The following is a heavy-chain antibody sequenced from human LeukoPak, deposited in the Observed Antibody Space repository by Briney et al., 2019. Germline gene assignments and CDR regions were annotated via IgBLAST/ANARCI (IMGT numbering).Heavy chain of an antibody. D-gene: IGHD6-13*01. J-gene: IGHJ4*02. CDR2: ISGDGGST. CDR3: AKDAGPGIAAAGTSRIDY. Sequence: GGSLRLSCAASGFTFDDYAMHWVRQAPGKGLEWVSLISGDGGSTYYADSVKGRFTISRDNSKNSLYLQMNSLRTEDTALYYCAKDAGPGIAAAGTSRIDYWGQGTLVTVSS. V-gene: IGHV3-43*02. CDR1: GFTFDDYA.